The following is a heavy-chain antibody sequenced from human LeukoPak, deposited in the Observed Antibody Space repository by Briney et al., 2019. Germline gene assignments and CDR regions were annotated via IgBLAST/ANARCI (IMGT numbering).Heavy chain of an antibody. J-gene: IGHJ6*02. CDR3: ARGDGTCSGGSCYLDRYYYYYYGMDV. CDR2: IIPIFGTA. CDR1: GGTFSSYA. Sequence: SVTVSCKASGGTFSSYAISWVRQAPGQGLEWMGGIIPIFGTANYAQKFQGRVTITADESTSTAYMELSSLRSEDTAVYYCARGDGTCSGGSCYLDRYYYYYYGMDVWGQGTTVTVSS. V-gene: IGHV1-69*13. D-gene: IGHD2-15*01.